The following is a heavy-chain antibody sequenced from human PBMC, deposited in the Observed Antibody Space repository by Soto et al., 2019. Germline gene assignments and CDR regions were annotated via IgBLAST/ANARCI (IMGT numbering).Heavy chain of an antibody. CDR3: ARRRITIFGVVMYFDY. V-gene: IGHV4-39*01. J-gene: IGHJ4*02. CDR2: IYYSGST. Sequence: SETLSLTCTVSGGSISSSSYYWGWIRQPPGKGLEWIGSIYYSGSTYYNPSLKSRVTISVDTSKNQFSLKLSSVTAADTAVYYCARRRITIFGVVMYFDYWGQGTLVTVSS. CDR1: GGSISSSSYY. D-gene: IGHD3-3*01.